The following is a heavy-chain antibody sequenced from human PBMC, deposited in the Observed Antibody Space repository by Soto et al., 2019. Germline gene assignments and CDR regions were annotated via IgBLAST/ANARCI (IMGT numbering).Heavy chain of an antibody. V-gene: IGHV4-61*01. CDR1: GGSVSSGSYY. CDR3: ARAKISGYCSGGSCYQVRPNWFDP. Sequence: SETLSLTCTVSGGSVSSGSYYWSWIRQPPGKGLEWIGYIYYSGSTNYNPSLKSRVTISVDTSKNQFSLKLSSVTAADTAVYYCARAKISGYCSGGSCYQVRPNWFDPWGQGTLVTVSS. D-gene: IGHD2-15*01. CDR2: IYYSGST. J-gene: IGHJ5*02.